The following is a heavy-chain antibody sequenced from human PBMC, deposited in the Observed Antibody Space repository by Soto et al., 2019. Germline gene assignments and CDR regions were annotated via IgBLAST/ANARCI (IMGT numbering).Heavy chain of an antibody. Sequence: EEQLLESGGGLVQPGGSLRLSCAASGFNFSNYAMNWVRQAPGKGLEWVSGIVDTGGRTFYADSVKGRFTISRDHSKNTLYLQMRSLRVEDTAVYYCAPVPAATSYYGTDVWGQGTTVTVSS. D-gene: IGHD6-13*01. V-gene: IGHV3-23*01. CDR3: APVPAATSYYGTDV. J-gene: IGHJ6*02. CDR2: IVDTGGRT. CDR1: GFNFSNYA.